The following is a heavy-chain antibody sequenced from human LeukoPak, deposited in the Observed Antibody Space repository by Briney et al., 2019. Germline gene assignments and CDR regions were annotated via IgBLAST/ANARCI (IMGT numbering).Heavy chain of an antibody. CDR1: GFTFSSYA. J-gene: IGHJ4*02. CDR3: ARVQRGYCSSTSCYYFDF. V-gene: IGHV3-21*01. Sequence: GGSLRLSCAASGFTFSSYAMSWVRQAPGKGLEWVSSISISSSSIYYADSMKGRFTISRDNAKNSLYLQMNSLRAEDTAVYYCARVQRGYCSSTSCYYFDFWGQGTLVTVSS. CDR2: ISISSSSI. D-gene: IGHD2-2*01.